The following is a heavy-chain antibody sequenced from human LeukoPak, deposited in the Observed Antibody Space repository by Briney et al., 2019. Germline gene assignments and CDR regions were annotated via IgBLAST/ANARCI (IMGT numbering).Heavy chain of an antibody. CDR3: AKGSGG. CDR1: GFTFDDYA. D-gene: IGHD3-10*01. V-gene: IGHV3-9*01. J-gene: IGHJ4*02. Sequence: GWSLRLSCAASGFTFDDYAMHWVRQAPGKGLEWVSGISWNSGSIGYADSVKGRFTISRDNAKNSLYLQMNSLRAEDTALYYCAKGSGGWGQGTLVTVSS. CDR2: ISWNSGSI.